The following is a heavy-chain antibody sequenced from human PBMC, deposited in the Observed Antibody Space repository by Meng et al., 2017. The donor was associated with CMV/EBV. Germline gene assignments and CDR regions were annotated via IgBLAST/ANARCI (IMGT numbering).Heavy chain of an antibody. CDR3: ARVHYDFWSGYRDWFDP. CDR1: GFTVSSNY. Sequence: GGSLRLSCAASGFTVSSNYMSWVRQAPGKGLEWVSVIYSGGSTYYADSVKGRFTISRDNSKNTLYLQMNSLRAEDTAVYYCARVHYDFWSGYRDWFDPWGQGTLVTVSS. V-gene: IGHV3-53*01. CDR2: IYSGGST. J-gene: IGHJ5*02. D-gene: IGHD3-3*01.